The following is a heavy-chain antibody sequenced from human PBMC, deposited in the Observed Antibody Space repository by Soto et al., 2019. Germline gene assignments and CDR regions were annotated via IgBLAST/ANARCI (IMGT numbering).Heavy chain of an antibody. J-gene: IGHJ6*02. D-gene: IGHD4-4*01. V-gene: IGHV1-69*13. CDR2: IIPIFGTA. CDR1: GGTFSSYA. CDR3: ARYDSNYVDRHPVDP. Sequence: SVKVSCKASGGTFSSYAISWVRQAPVQVLEWMVGIIPIFGTANYAQKFQGRVTITADESTSTAYMELRSLRSDDTAVYYCARYDSNYVDRHPVDPWGQGTTVTVSS.